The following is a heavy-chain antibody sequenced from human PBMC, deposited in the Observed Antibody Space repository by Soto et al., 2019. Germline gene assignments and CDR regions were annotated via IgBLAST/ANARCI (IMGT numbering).Heavy chain of an antibody. CDR2: IIPFFGTA. CDR1: GGTFSTFG. J-gene: IGHJ4*02. V-gene: IGHV1-69*13. CDR3: AKSAPMDAGDKYYYDF. D-gene: IGHD4-17*01. Sequence: AVKVSCKASGGTFSTFGISWVRQAPGQGLEWMGGIIPFFGTARYSQKFEDRITITADESTNTVYMDLRSLTSEDTAIYYCAKSAPMDAGDKYYYDFWGQGALVTVSS.